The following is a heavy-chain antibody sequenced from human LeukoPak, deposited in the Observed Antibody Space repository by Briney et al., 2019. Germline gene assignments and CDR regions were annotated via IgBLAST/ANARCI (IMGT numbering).Heavy chain of an antibody. J-gene: IGHJ4*02. CDR1: GYTFTSYA. CDR2: INTNTGNP. CDR3: ALQARSGDVPPLDY. D-gene: IGHD1-26*01. V-gene: IGHV7-4-1*02. Sequence: GASVKVSCKASGYTFTSYAMNWVRQAPGQGLEWMGWINTNTGNPTCAQGFTGRFVFSLDTSVSTAYLQISSLKAEDTAVYYCALQARSGDVPPLDYWGQGTLVTVSS.